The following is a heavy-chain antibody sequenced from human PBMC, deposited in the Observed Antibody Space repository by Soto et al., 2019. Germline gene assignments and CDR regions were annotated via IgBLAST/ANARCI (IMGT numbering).Heavy chain of an antibody. CDR3: ARDQVIAASDYYFYGMDV. CDR2: IWYDGSNK. V-gene: IGHV3-33*01. J-gene: IGHJ6*02. D-gene: IGHD6-6*01. CDR1: GFTFSSYG. Sequence: GGSLRLSCAASGFTFSSYGIHWVRQAPGRGLEWVAVIWYDGSNKYYAESVKGRFTTSRDNSKNTLYLQMNSLRAEDTAVYYCARDQVIAASDYYFYGMDVWGQGTTVTVSS.